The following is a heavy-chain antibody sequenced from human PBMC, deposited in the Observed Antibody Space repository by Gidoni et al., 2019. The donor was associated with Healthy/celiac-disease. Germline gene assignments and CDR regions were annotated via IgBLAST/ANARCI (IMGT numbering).Heavy chain of an antibody. CDR3: AKDLRWSPHGYFQH. D-gene: IGHD2-15*01. Sequence: EVQLLASGGGLVQPGGALRLSCAASGFTFSSYAMSWVRQAPGKGLGWVSAISGSGGSTYYADSVKGRFTISRDNSKNTLYLQMNSLSAKDTAVYYCAKDLRWSPHGYFQHWGQGTLVTVSS. CDR2: ISGSGGST. J-gene: IGHJ1*01. CDR1: GFTFSSYA. V-gene: IGHV3-23*01.